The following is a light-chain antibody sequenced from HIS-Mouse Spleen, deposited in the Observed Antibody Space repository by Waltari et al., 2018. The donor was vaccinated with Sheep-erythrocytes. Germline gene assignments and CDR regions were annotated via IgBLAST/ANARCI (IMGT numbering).Light chain of an antibody. CDR1: SSNIGTNA. CDR2: YDD. Sequence: QSVLTQPPSVSEAPRQRVTISCSVSSSNIGTNAVNGYQQLPGKAPKLLIYYDDLLPSGVSDRFSGSNSGNTATLTISGTQAMDEADYYCCSYAGSSTPWVFGGGTKLTVL. J-gene: IGLJ3*02. CDR3: CSYAGSSTPWV. V-gene: IGLV1-36*01.